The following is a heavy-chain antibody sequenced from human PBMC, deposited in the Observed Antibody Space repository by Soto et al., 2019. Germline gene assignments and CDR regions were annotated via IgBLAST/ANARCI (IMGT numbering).Heavy chain of an antibody. Sequence: APGTGLEWMGGFDPEDGETIYAQKFQGRVTMTEDTSTDTAYMELSSPRSEDTAVYYCATSSITRMVVVTQRSFDAWGQVTLVTVYS. CDR3: ATSSITRMVVVTQRSFDA. CDR2: FDPEDGET. D-gene: IGHD3-22*01. J-gene: IGHJ4*02. V-gene: IGHV1-24*01.